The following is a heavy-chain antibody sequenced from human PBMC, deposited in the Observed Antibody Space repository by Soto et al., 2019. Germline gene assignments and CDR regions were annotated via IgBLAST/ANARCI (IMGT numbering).Heavy chain of an antibody. V-gene: IGHV4-30-2*01. Sequence: QLQLQESGSGLVKPSQTLSLTCAVSGGSISSGGYSWSWIRQPPGKGLEWIGYIYHSGSTYYNPSLKSRVTISVDRSKNQFSLKLSSVTAADTAVYYCASCSGSYSYGMDVWGQGTTVTVSS. J-gene: IGHJ6*02. CDR3: ASCSGSYSYGMDV. CDR2: IYHSGST. D-gene: IGHD3-10*02. CDR1: GGSISSGGYS.